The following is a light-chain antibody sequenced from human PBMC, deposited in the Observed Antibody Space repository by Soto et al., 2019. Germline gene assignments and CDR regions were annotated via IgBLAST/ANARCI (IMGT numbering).Light chain of an antibody. Sequence: EIVLTQSPGTLSLSPGERATLSCRANQSVSSSYLAWYQQKPGQAPRLVISAASSRATGIPDRFSGSGSGTDFTLTISRLEPEDFAVYYCQQYGRSPRTFGQGTKVDIK. J-gene: IGKJ1*01. CDR1: QSVSSSY. CDR3: QQYGRSPRT. CDR2: AAS. V-gene: IGKV3-20*01.